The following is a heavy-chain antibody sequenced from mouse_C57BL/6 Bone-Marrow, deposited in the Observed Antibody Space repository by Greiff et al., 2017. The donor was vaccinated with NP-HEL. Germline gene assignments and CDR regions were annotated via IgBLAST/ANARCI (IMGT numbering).Heavy chain of an antibody. J-gene: IGHJ2*01. CDR3: ARDYYGSNLYYFDY. CDR1: DSEVFPIAY. V-gene: IGHV15-2*01. Sequence: VQLKESGSELRSPGSSVKLSCKDFDSEVFPIAYMSWVRQKPGHGFEWIGGILPSIGRTIYGEKFEDKATLDADTLSNTAYLELNSLTSEDSSIYYCARDYYGSNLYYFDYWGQGTTLTVSS. CDR2: ILPSIGRT. D-gene: IGHD1-1*01.